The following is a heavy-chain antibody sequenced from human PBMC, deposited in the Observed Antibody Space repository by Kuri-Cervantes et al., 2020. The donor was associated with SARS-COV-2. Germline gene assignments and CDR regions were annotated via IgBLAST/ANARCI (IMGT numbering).Heavy chain of an antibody. D-gene: IGHD3-10*01. CDR1: GFTFSSYA. Sequence: GESLKISCAASGFTFSSYAMHWVRQAPGKGLEWVAVISYDGSNKYYADSVKGRFTISRDNSKNTLYLQMNSLRAEDTAVYYCARATEVLASGSSYHENFDYWGQGNRV. V-gene: IGHV3-30*01. CDR3: ARATEVLASGSSYHENFDY. J-gene: IGHJ4*01. CDR2: ISYDGSNK.